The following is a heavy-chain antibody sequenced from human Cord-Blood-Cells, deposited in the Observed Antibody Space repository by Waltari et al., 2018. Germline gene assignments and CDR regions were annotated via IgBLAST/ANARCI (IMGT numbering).Heavy chain of an antibody. V-gene: IGHV4-39*01. CDR2: IYYSGST. CDR3: ARAYSSSYYFDY. D-gene: IGHD6-6*01. J-gene: IGHJ4*02. CDR1: GGSISSSSYY. Sequence: QLQLQESGPGLVKPSETLSLTCTVSGGSISSSSYYWGWIRQPPGKGLEWIGSIYYSGSTYYNPSLKSRVTISVDTSKNQFSLELSSVTAADTAVYYCARAYSSSYYFDYWGQGTLVTVSS.